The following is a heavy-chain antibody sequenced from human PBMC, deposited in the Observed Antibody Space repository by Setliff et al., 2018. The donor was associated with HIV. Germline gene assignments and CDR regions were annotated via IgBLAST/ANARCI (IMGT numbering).Heavy chain of an antibody. CDR1: GGSFSGYS. CDR3: ARDGYLVGATRFDY. CDR2: VNHSGSS. V-gene: IGHV4-34*01. Sequence: PSETLSLTCGVSGGSFSGYSWSWIRQSPGKGLEWIGEVNHSGSSNLNPSFERRVTISGVPSKNQFSLRLSSVTAADTAVYYCARDGYLVGATRFDYWGQGTLVTVSS. J-gene: IGHJ4*02. D-gene: IGHD1-26*01.